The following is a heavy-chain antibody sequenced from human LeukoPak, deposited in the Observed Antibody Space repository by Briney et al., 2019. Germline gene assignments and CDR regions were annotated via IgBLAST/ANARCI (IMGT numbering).Heavy chain of an antibody. V-gene: IGHV4-61*02. CDR1: GGSISSGSYY. Sequence: PSQTLSLTCTLSGGSISSGSYYWSWIRQPAGKGLEWIVRIYTSGSTNYNPSLKSRVTISVDTAKNQLSLKLSSVTAANTAVYYCARETHYVWESNLQRSLDYWGQGTLVTVSS. J-gene: IGHJ4*02. CDR3: ARETHYVWESNLQRSLDY. D-gene: IGHD3-16*02. CDR2: IYTSGST.